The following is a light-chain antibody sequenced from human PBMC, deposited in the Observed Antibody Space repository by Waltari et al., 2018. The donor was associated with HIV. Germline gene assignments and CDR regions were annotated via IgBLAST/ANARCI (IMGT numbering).Light chain of an antibody. V-gene: IGLV9-49*01. Sequence: QPVLTQPPSASASLGASVTLTCTLSSGSSNYKVDWYQQRPGRGPRFVMRVGTGGVVGSKGDGIPDRFSVLGSGLNRFLTIKNIQEEDEADYHCGADHGSGSNFNWVFGGGTKLTVL. J-gene: IGLJ3*02. CDR3: GADHGSGSNFNWV. CDR2: VGTGGVVG. CDR1: SGSSNYK.